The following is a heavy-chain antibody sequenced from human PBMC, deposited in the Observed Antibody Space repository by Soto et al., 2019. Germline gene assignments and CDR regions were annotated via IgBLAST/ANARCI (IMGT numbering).Heavy chain of an antibody. CDR1: GQSFSGHS. V-gene: IGHV4-34*01. CDR3: ARGSGIVALPGELEDVNYVF. Sequence: QVQLQQWGAGLVKPSETLSLSCAVYGQSFSGHSWAWIRQPPGKGLEWMGEISESGSTYYNPSLKSRVTISTDTSKNQFSLKLSSVTAADTAAYFCARGSGIVALPGELEDVNYVFWGQGTLFNVSS. CDR2: ISESGST. D-gene: IGHD1-1*01. J-gene: IGHJ4*02.